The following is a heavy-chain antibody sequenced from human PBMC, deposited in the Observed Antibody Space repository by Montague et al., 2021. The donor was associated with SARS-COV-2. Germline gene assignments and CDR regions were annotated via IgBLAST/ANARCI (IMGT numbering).Heavy chain of an antibody. J-gene: IGHJ6*02. V-gene: IGHV2-70*11. Sequence: PALVKPTQTLTLTCTFSGFSLSTSGMCVSWIRQPPGKALEWLARIDWDDDKYYSTSLKTRLTISKDTSKNQVVLTMTNMDPVDTATYYCARERRQLWFGDYYYGMDVWGQGTTVTVSS. CDR1: GFSLSTSGMC. CDR3: ARERRQLWFGDYYYGMDV. CDR2: IDWDDDK. D-gene: IGHD5-18*01.